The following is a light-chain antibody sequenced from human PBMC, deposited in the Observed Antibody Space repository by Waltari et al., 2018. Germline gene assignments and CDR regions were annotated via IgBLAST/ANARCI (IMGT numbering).Light chain of an antibody. CDR3: QECSNWPSFT. V-gene: IGKV3-11*01. Sequence: EIVLTQSPATLSLSPGERATLSCRASQSVSSSLAWYQQNPGQAPRLLIYDTSLSATGIPATFSGRSAGTDVTLTISSIVPEDFAVYYCQECSNWPSFTFGQGTRLEIK. CDR1: QSVSSS. J-gene: IGKJ5*01. CDR2: DTS.